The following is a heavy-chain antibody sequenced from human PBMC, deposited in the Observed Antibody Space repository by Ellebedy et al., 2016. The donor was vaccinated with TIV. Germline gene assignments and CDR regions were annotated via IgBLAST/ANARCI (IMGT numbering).Heavy chain of an antibody. D-gene: IGHD3-10*01. J-gene: IGHJ4*02. CDR3: ARDVGYYGSGSLFDY. CDR2: ISYDGSNK. V-gene: IGHV3-30*04. Sequence: PGGSLRLSCAASGFTFSSYAMHWVRQAPGKGLEWVAVISYDGSNKYYADSVKGRFTISRDNSKNTLYLQMNSLRAEDTAVYYCARDVGYYGSGSLFDYWGQGTLVTVSS. CDR1: GFTFSSYA.